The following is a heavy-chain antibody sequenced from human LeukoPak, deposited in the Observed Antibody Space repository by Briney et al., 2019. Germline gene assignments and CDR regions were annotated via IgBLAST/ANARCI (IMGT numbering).Heavy chain of an antibody. Sequence: GGSLRLSCAASGFTFSDYGMHWVRHAPGKGLEWVAVISHDGNTKYYTDSVKGRFTISRDNSKNTLYLQMNSLRAEDTAVYHCAKSGCSSTNCYLNFWGRGTLVIVSS. J-gene: IGHJ4*02. V-gene: IGHV3-30*18. D-gene: IGHD2-2*01. CDR1: GFTFSDYG. CDR3: AKSGCSSTNCYLNF. CDR2: ISHDGNTK.